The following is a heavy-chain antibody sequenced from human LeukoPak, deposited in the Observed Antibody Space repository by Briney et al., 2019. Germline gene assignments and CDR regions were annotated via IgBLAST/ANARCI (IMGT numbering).Heavy chain of an antibody. D-gene: IGHD3-10*01. CDR1: GFTFSSYA. CDR2: IYSGGST. CDR3: ASFTGYGPPFDY. J-gene: IGHJ4*02. Sequence: GGSLRLSCAASGFTFSSYAMSWVRQAPGKGLEWVSVIYSGGSTYYADSVKGRFTVSRDNSKNTLYLQMNSLRAEDTAVYYCASFTGYGPPFDYWGQGTLVTVSS. V-gene: IGHV3-53*01.